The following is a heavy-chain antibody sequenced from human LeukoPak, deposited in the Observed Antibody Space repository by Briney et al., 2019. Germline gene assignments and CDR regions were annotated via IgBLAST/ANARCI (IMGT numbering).Heavy chain of an antibody. J-gene: IGHJ6*02. Sequence: GGSLRLSCAASGFTFSSYAMSWVRQAPGKGLEWVSAISGSGGSTYYADSVKGRFTISRDNSKNTLYLQMNSLRAEDTAVYYCAKAVEGTSFPLGYYYYGMDVWGQGTTVTVSS. CDR2: ISGSGGST. CDR3: AKAVEGTSFPLGYYYYGMDV. CDR1: GFTFSSYA. D-gene: IGHD1-1*01. V-gene: IGHV3-23*01.